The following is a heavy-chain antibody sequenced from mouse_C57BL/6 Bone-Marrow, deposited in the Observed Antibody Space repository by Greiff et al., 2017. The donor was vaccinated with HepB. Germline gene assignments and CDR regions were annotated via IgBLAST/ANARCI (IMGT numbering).Heavy chain of an antibody. CDR3: ASLPFYYAMDY. CDR2: ISSGSSTI. CDR1: GFTFSDYG. J-gene: IGHJ4*01. Sequence: DVHLVESGGGLVKPGGSLKLSCAASGFTFSDYGMHWVRQAPEKGLEWVAYISSGSSTIYYADTVKGRFTISRDNAKNTLFLQMTSLRSEDTAMYYCASLPFYYAMDYWGQGTSVTVSS. V-gene: IGHV5-17*01. D-gene: IGHD2-10*01.